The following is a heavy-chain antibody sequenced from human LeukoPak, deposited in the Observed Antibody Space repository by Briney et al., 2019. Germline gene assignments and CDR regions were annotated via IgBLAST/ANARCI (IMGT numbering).Heavy chain of an antibody. CDR2: IYYSGST. CDR1: GGSISSYY. CDR3: ARDARGYSSGWYVPGYFDH. D-gene: IGHD6-19*01. V-gene: IGHV4-59*12. J-gene: IGHJ4*02. Sequence: SETLSLTCTVSGGSISSYYWSWIRQPPGKGLEWIGYIYYSGSTNYNLSLKSRVTISVDTSKNQFSLKLSSVTAADTAVYYCARDARGYSSGWYVPGYFDHWGQGTLVTVSS.